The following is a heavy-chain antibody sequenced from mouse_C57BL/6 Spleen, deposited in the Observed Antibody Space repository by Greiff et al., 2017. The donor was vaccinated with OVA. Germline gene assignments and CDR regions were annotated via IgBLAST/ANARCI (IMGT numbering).Heavy chain of an antibody. CDR2: IRNKANGYTT. CDR3: ARSLLLRSYAMDY. D-gene: IGHD1-1*01. Sequence: EVMLVESGGGLVQPGGSLSLSCAASGFTFTDYYMSWVRQPPGKALEWLGFIRNKANGYTTEYSASVKGRFTISRDNSQSILYLQMNALRAEDSATYYRARSLLLRSYAMDYWGQGTSGTVSS. V-gene: IGHV7-3*01. CDR1: GFTFTDYY. J-gene: IGHJ4*01.